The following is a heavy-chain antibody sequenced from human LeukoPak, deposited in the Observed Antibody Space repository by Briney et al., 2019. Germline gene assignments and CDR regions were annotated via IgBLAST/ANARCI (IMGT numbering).Heavy chain of an antibody. J-gene: IGHJ4*02. V-gene: IGHV4-4*07. CDR2: IYTSGST. CDR3: AGERGYSYGYLYYFDY. D-gene: IGHD5-18*01. Sequence: SETLSLTCTVSGGSISSYYWSWIRQPAGKGLEWIGRIYTSGSTNYNPSLKSRVTMSVDTSKNQFSLKLSSVTAADTAVYYCAGERGYSYGYLYYFDYWGQGTLVTVSS. CDR1: GGSISSYY.